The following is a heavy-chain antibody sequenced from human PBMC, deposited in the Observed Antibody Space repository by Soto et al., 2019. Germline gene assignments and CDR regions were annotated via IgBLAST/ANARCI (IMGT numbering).Heavy chain of an antibody. V-gene: IGHV3-53*01. CDR3: ARDHDYGDYPEYFQH. Sequence: EVQLVESGGGLIQPGGSLRLSCAASGFTVSSNYMSWVRQAPGKGLEWVSVIYSGGSTYYADSVKGRFTISRDNSKNTMYLQMNRLRAEDTAVYYCARDHDYGDYPEYFQHWGQGTLVTVSS. J-gene: IGHJ1*01. CDR2: IYSGGST. D-gene: IGHD4-17*01. CDR1: GFTVSSNY.